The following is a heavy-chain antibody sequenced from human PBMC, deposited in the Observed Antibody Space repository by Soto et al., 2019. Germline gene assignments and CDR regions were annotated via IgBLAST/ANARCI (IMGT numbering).Heavy chain of an antibody. J-gene: IGHJ4*02. D-gene: IGHD5-12*01. CDR3: GRGRSGQIVVFY. V-gene: IGHV1-2*02. CDR1: GYTFTGHY. Sequence: EASVKVSCKASGYTFTGHYIHWVRQAPEQGPEWMGEIGPESGATRYAQKFQGRVTMTRDMSITTVYMELNNLSPDDTAVYYCGRGRSGQIVVFYWVQGPTVTVSS. CDR2: IGPESGAT.